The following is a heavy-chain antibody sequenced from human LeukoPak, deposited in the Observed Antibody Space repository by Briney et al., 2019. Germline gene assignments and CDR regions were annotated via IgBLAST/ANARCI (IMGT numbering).Heavy chain of an antibody. D-gene: IGHD6-6*01. Sequence: GGSLRLSCAASGFTFSSYGMHWDRQAPGKGLEWVAVISYDGSNKYYADSVKGRFTISRDNSKNTLYLQMNSLRAEDTAVYYCAKWADSSVDYWGQGTLVTVSS. J-gene: IGHJ4*02. V-gene: IGHV3-30*18. CDR2: ISYDGSNK. CDR1: GFTFSSYG. CDR3: AKWADSSVDY.